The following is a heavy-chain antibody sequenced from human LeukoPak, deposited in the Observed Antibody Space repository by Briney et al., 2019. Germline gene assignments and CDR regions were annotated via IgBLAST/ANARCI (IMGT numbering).Heavy chain of an antibody. CDR2: IYYSGST. Sequence: SETLSLTCPVSGGSISSSSYYWGWIRQPPGKGLEWIGSIYYSGSTYYNPSLKSRVTISVDTSKNQFSLKLSSVTAADTAVYYCARHAPGIAAAGFDYWGQGTLVTVSS. V-gene: IGHV4-39*01. D-gene: IGHD6-13*01. J-gene: IGHJ4*02. CDR1: GGSISSSSYY. CDR3: ARHAPGIAAAGFDY.